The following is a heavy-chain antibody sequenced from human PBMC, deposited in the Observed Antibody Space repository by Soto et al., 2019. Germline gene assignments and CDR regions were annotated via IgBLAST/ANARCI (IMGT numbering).Heavy chain of an antibody. V-gene: IGHV3-23*01. J-gene: IGHJ4*02. Sequence: GGSLRLSCAASGFTLSILAMGWVRQAPGKGLEWVSVIDYTGGTTYYTDSVKGRFIISRDNSKKILYLQMNSLRTEDTAIYYCAKDATRTSGWYYFDYWGRGALVTVSS. CDR3: AKDATRTSGWYYFDY. CDR2: IDYTGGTT. D-gene: IGHD6-19*01. CDR1: GFTLSILA.